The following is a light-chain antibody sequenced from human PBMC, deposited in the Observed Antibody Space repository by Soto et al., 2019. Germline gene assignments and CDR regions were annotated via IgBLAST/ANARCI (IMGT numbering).Light chain of an antibody. J-gene: IGKJ1*01. Sequence: EIVMTQSPATLSVSPGERATLSCRASQSVSSNLAWYQQKPGQAPRLLIYGASTRATGIPARFSGSGSGTEFTLTISSLQSADFAVYCCQQYNDWPRTFGQGTKVEIK. CDR2: GAS. CDR1: QSVSSN. V-gene: IGKV3-15*01. CDR3: QQYNDWPRT.